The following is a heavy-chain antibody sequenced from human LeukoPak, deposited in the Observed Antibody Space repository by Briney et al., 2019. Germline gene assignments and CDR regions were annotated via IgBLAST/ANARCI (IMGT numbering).Heavy chain of an antibody. CDR1: GGSISSGSYY. CDR2: IYTSGST. Sequence: SSQTLSLTCTVSGGSISSGSYYWSWIRQPAGKGLEWIGRIYTSGSTNYNPSLKSRVTISVDTSKNQFSLKLGSVTAADTAVYYCTREADPLKLERPRWGYYGMDVWGQGTTVTVSS. D-gene: IGHD1-1*01. J-gene: IGHJ6*02. CDR3: TREADPLKLERPRWGYYGMDV. V-gene: IGHV4-61*02.